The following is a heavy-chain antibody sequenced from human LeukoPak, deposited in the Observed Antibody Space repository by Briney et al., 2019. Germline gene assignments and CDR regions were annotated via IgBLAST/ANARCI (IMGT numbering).Heavy chain of an antibody. J-gene: IGHJ4*02. CDR3: ARELSYCGGDCYSIPDY. V-gene: IGHV1-69*04. CDR1: GGTFSSYA. CDR2: IIPIFGIA. Sequence: GGSVKVSCKASGGTFSSYAISWVRQAPGQGLEWMGRIIPIFGIANYAQKFQGRVTITADKSTSTAYMELSSLRSEDTAVYYCARELSYCGGDCYSIPDYWGQGTLVTVSS. D-gene: IGHD2-21*02.